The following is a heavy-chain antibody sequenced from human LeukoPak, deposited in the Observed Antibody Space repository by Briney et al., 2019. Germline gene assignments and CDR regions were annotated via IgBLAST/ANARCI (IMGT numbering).Heavy chain of an antibody. Sequence: GGSLRLSCAASGFTFSSYSMNWVRQAPGKGLEWVSSISSSSSYIYYADSVKGRFTISRDNAKNSLYLQMNSLRAEDTAVYYCARGGTVTREALAYWGQGTLVTVSS. CDR2: ISSSSSYI. CDR1: GFTFSSYS. D-gene: IGHD4-11*01. V-gene: IGHV3-21*01. J-gene: IGHJ4*02. CDR3: ARGGTVTREALAY.